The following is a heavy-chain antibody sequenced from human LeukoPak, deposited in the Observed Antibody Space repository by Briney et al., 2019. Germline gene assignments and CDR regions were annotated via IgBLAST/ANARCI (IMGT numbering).Heavy chain of an antibody. J-gene: IGHJ2*01. CDR2: INHSGST. CDR3: ARRSWWYGDRYFDL. V-gene: IGHV4-34*01. Sequence: PSETLSLTCAVYGGSFSGYYWSWIRQRPGKGLEWIGEINHSGSTNYNPALKSRVTIAVDTSKNQFSLKLSSVTAADTAVYYCARRSWWYGDRYFDLWGRGTLVTVSS. CDR1: GGSFSGYY. D-gene: IGHD4-17*01.